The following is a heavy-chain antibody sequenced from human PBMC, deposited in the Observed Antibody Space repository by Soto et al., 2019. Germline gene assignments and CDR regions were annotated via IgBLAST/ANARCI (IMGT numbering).Heavy chain of an antibody. V-gene: IGHV4-39*07. J-gene: IGHJ4*02. Sequence: SETLSLTCTVSGGSISSSSYYWGWIRQPPGKGLEWIGSIYYSGSTYYNPSLKCRVTISVDTSKNQFYLKLSSVTAADTAVYYCARTERGYSGYDYYFDYWGQGTLVTVSS. CDR2: IYYSGST. CDR1: GGSISSSSYY. D-gene: IGHD5-12*01. CDR3: ARTERGYSGYDYYFDY.